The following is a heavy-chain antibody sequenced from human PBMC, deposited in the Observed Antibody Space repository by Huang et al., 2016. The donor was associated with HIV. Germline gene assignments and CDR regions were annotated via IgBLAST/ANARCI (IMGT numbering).Heavy chain of an antibody. CDR2: LAPEHGET. D-gene: IGHD2-21*01. CDR3: AAGYDTYYDI. V-gene: IGHV1-24*01. J-gene: IGHJ3*02. CDR1: GYTLTELS. Sequence: QVQLVQSGAEVKKPGASVKVSCKVSGYTLTELSIHWVRQAPGKGLEWMVGLAPEHGETIYAQNFQGRVTMTEDTSTDTAYMELHSLRPEDTAVYYCAAGYDTYYDIWGQGTMVIASS.